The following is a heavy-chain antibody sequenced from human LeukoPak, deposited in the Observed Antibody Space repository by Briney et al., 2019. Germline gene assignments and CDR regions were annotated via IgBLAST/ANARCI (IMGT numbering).Heavy chain of an antibody. Sequence: GGSLRLSCAASGFTFSSYWMSWVRQVPGKGLEWVANIKQDGSEKYYVDSVKGRFTISRDNAKNSLYLQMNSLRAGDTAVYYCAREGHSHLIYYSDSWGQGTLVSVPS. D-gene: IGHD5-18*01. V-gene: IGHV3-7*01. CDR2: IKQDGSEK. CDR1: GFTFSSYW. CDR3: AREGHSHLIYYSDS. J-gene: IGHJ4*02.